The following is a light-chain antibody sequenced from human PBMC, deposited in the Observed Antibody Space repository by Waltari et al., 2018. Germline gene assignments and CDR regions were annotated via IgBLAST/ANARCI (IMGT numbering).Light chain of an antibody. CDR2: WAS. Sequence: DIVMTQSPDSLAVSLGERATINCKSSQSVLYSHNNKNSLTWYQQKPGQPPKLLIHWASIRGSGVPDRFSGSGSGTDFTLTISSLQAEDVAVYFCQQYFGIPLTFGGGTKVEIK. J-gene: IGKJ4*01. V-gene: IGKV4-1*01. CDR3: QQYFGIPLT. CDR1: QSVLYSHNNKNS.